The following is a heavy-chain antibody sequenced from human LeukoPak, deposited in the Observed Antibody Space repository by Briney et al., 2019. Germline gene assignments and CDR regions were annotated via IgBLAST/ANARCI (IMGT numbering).Heavy chain of an antibody. V-gene: IGHV3-23*01. J-gene: IGHJ4*02. CDR1: GFTFTNYA. CDR3: ARAVGSYAYNY. D-gene: IGHD5-18*01. Sequence: GGSLRLSCAASGFTFTNYALTWVRQAPGEGLEWVSSITTSGGSTYYTNSVKGRFTISRDNSKNTLYLQMNSLRAEDTAIYYCARAVGSYAYNYWGQGTLVTVSS. CDR2: ITTSGGST.